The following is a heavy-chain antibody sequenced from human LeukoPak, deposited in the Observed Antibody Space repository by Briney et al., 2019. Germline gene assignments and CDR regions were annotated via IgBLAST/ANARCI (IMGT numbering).Heavy chain of an antibody. D-gene: IGHD2-15*01. V-gene: IGHV4-39*07. CDR1: GDSISSGSYY. CDR3: ARAHRLVLHYFDG. Sequence: PSETLSLTCTLSGDSISSGSYYWRWVRQPPGKGREWIGYIYYRGNTYLNPALKSRVIISVDTSKNQFSLKLTSVTAADTAVYYCARAHRLVLHYFDGWGQGTLVTVSS. CDR2: IYYRGNT. J-gene: IGHJ4*02.